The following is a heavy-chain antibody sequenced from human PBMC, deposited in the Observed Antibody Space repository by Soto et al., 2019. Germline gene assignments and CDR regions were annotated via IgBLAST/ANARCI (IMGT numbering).Heavy chain of an antibody. D-gene: IGHD6-13*01. J-gene: IGHJ5*02. Sequence: SETLSLTCTVSGGSISSYYWSWIRQPPGKGLEWIGYIYYSGSTNYNPSLKSRVTISVDTSKNQFSLKLSSVTAADTAVYYCARDQGSSSEYNWFDPWGQGTLVTVSS. CDR1: GGSISSYY. CDR3: ARDQGSSSEYNWFDP. V-gene: IGHV4-59*01. CDR2: IYYSGST.